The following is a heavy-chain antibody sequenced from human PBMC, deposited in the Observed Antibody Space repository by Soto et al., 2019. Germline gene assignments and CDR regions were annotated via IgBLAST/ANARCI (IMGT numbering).Heavy chain of an antibody. J-gene: IGHJ4*02. V-gene: IGHV4-38-2*01. CDR1: GESISNTHY. CDR3: ARVNRGAFDH. Sequence: SETLSLTCAVSGESISNTHYWGWIRQPPGKGLEWIGSIYNSESTHYNPSLKSRVAMSVDTSKNQFSLNLSSVTAADTAVYHCARVNRGAFDHWGQGALVTVSS. CDR2: IYNSEST.